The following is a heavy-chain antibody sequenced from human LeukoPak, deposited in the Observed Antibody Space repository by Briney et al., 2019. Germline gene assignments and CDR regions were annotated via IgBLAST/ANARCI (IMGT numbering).Heavy chain of an antibody. CDR3: VRDRDWAFDY. V-gene: IGHV3-30*02. CDR2: IRAHGGDR. CDR1: GFTFSSYG. Sequence: GGSLRLSCAASGFTFSSYGMHWVRQAPGKALEWVAFIRAHGGDRYCADSVKGRFTISRDNSKNTLSLQMTSLRNEDTAVYYCVRDRDWAFDYWGQGTLVTVSS. D-gene: IGHD3-9*01. J-gene: IGHJ4*02.